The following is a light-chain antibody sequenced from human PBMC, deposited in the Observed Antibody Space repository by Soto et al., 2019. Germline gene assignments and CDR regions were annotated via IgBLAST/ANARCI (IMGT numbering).Light chain of an antibody. J-gene: IGKJ1*01. Sequence: EIVMTQYPATLSVSPGDRATLSCRASQSVSTNLAWYQQKFGQAPSLVIYDASTRATGIPGRFSGSGSGTEFTLTISSLQSEDFAIYYCQQYRNWPRTFGQGTKVEIK. CDR3: QQYRNWPRT. CDR1: QSVSTN. V-gene: IGKV3-15*01. CDR2: DAS.